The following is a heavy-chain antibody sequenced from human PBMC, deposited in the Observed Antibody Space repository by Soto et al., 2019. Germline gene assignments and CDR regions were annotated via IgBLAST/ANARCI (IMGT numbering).Heavy chain of an antibody. CDR2: IYYSGSA. Sequence: QVQLQESGPGLVKPSETLSLTCTVFGGSISNYYWSWIRQPPGKGLEWIGYIYYSGSANYNPSLKSRVTISVDTSKNQFSLKLSSVTAADTAVYYCARAGAATLSDFWGQGTLVTVSS. CDR1: GGSISNYY. D-gene: IGHD2-15*01. V-gene: IGHV4-59*01. CDR3: ARAGAATLSDF. J-gene: IGHJ4*02.